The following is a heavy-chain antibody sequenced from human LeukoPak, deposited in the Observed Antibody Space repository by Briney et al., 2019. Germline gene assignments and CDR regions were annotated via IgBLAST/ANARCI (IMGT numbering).Heavy chain of an antibody. CDR2: INHSGST. V-gene: IGHV4-34*01. D-gene: IGHD3-3*01. Sequence: SETLSLTCAFYGGSFSGYYWSWIRQPPGKGLEWIGEINHSGSTNYNPSLKSRVTISVDTSKNQFSLKLSSVTAADTAVYYCASRITIFGAVIEDWGQGTLVTVSS. CDR1: GGSFSGYY. CDR3: ASRITIFGAVIED. J-gene: IGHJ4*01.